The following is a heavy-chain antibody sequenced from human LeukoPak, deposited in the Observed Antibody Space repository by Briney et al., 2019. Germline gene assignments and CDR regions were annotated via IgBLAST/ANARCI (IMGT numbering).Heavy chain of an antibody. CDR1: GFTFSDYA. Sequence: GGSLRLSCAASGFTFSDYAMHWVRQAPGKGLEWVAVISKDGSDKYYPGSVRGRFTISRDNSKNTVYLQMDSLRAEDTAIYYCARDYWWNYDYWGQGTLVTVSS. V-gene: IGHV3-30-3*01. J-gene: IGHJ4*02. CDR3: ARDYWWNYDY. D-gene: IGHD1-7*01. CDR2: ISKDGSDK.